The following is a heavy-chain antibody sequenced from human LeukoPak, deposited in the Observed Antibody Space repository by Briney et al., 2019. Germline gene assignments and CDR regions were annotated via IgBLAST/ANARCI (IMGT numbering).Heavy chain of an antibody. Sequence: PGGSLRLSCAASGVTFSSYGMSWVRQAPGKGLEWVSAIVGSGDSIYYADSVRGRFTISRDNSKNTLYLQMNSLRAEDTAVYYCARYCTSTSCADYSYYGMDVWGQGTTVTVSS. CDR3: ARYCTSTSCADYSYYGMDV. J-gene: IGHJ6*02. D-gene: IGHD2-2*01. CDR1: GVTFSSYG. CDR2: IVGSGDSI. V-gene: IGHV3-23*01.